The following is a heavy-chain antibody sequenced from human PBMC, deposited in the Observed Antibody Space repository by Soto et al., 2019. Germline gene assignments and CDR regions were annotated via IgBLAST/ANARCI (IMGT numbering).Heavy chain of an antibody. CDR2: IYPGDSET. J-gene: IGHJ4*02. V-gene: IGHV5-51*01. Sequence: GESLKISCKASGYTFATYWIGRVRHLPGKGLDWIGIIYPGDSETRYKPPFEGQVTMSADRSTNTAYLQWSSVKASDTAIYFCARVRPTPTSGGSGDYWGPGTLVTVSS. CDR1: GYTFATYW. D-gene: IGHD3-16*01. CDR3: ARVRPTPTSGGSGDY.